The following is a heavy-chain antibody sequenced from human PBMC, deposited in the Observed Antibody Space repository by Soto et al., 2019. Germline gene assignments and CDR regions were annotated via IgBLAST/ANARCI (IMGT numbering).Heavy chain of an antibody. CDR3: AIGVGDGYYYYYGMDV. CDR2: INPSGGST. CDR1: GYTFTGYY. V-gene: IGHV1-46*01. D-gene: IGHD2-21*02. Sequence: ASVKVSCKASGYTFTGYYMHWVRQAPGQGLEWMGIINPSGGSTSYAQKFQGRVTMTRDTSTSTVYMELSSLRSEDTAVYYCAIGVGDGYYYYYGMDVWGQGTTVTVSS. J-gene: IGHJ6*02.